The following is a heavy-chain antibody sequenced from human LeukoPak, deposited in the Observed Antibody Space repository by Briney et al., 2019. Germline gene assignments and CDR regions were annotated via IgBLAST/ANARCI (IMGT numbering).Heavy chain of an antibody. CDR3: ARDPGGSCLLN. Sequence: EASVKVSCKASGYTFTGYYMHWVRQAPGQGLEWMGWINPNSGGTNYAQKFQGRVTMTRDTSISTAYMGLSRLRSDDTAVYYCARDPGGSCLLNWGQGTLVTVSS. CDR1: GYTFTGYY. V-gene: IGHV1-2*02. D-gene: IGHD2-15*01. CDR2: INPNSGGT. J-gene: IGHJ4*02.